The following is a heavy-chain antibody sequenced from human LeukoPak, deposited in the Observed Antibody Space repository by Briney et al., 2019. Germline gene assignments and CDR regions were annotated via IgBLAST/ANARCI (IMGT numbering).Heavy chain of an antibody. CDR3: AKDGILRWPFDY. CDR2: ISYDGSNK. D-gene: IGHD4-23*01. Sequence: PGGSLRLSCAASGFTFSNYGMHWVRQAPGKGLEWVAVISYDGSNKYYADSVKGRFTISRDNSKNTLYLQMNSLRAEDTAVYYCAKDGILRWPFDYWGQGTLVTVSS. CDR1: GFTFSNYG. J-gene: IGHJ4*02. V-gene: IGHV3-30*18.